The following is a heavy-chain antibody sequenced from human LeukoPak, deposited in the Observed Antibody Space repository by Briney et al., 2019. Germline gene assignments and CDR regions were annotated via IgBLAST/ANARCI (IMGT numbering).Heavy chain of an antibody. V-gene: IGHV3-30-3*01. J-gene: IGHJ6*02. D-gene: IGHD2-2*01. CDR2: ISCDGSNK. Sequence: TGGSLRLSCAASGFTFSSYAMHWVRQAPGKGLEWVAVISCDGSNKYYADSVKGRFTISRDNSKNTLYLQMDSLRAEDTAVYYCAKVKIIVVVPAARDYGMDGWGQGTTVTVSS. CDR1: GFTFSSYA. CDR3: AKVKIIVVVPAARDYGMDG.